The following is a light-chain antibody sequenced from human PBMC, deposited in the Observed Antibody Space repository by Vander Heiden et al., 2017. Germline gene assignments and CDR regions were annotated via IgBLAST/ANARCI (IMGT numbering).Light chain of an antibody. V-gene: IGLV2-23*02. Sequence: QSPLTQHASVSGSPGQAITISCTRGPSHVGSYNLGSRYPHPPGRAPRPVIYAVTKRASGVSSRISGSKSGSAASLTTSGLQPEGEGEYPGCSYAGGNTLVFGAGTKLTVL. CDR2: AVT. J-gene: IGLJ3*02. CDR3: CSYAGGNTLV. CDR1: PSHVGSYNL.